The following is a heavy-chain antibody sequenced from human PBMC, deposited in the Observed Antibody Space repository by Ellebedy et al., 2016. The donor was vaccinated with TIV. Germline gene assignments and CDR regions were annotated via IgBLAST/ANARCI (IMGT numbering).Heavy chain of an antibody. J-gene: IGHJ4*02. D-gene: IGHD4/OR15-4a*01. CDR3: ARYIGGANSDY. CDR1: GGSFSGYY. V-gene: IGHV4-34*01. CDR2: INHSGST. Sequence: MPSETLSLTCAVYGGSFSGYYWSWIRQPPGKGLEWIGEINHSGSTNYNPSLKSRVTISVDTSKNQFSLKLSSGTAADTAVYYCARYIGGANSDYWGQGTLVTVAS.